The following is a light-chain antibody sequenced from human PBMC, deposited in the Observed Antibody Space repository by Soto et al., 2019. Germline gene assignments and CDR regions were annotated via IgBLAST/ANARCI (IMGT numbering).Light chain of an antibody. CDR3: QHYQSGHPIT. CDR2: GAS. CDR1: QSVGTR. Sequence: EILLAHSPGTLSFSPVERATLSCRAAQSVGTRLAWYQHKTGQAPRLLISGASSRATGIPDRFTGSGSETSFTLTISRLEPEDFALYYCQHYQSGHPITFGQGTRLEIK. V-gene: IGKV3-20*01. J-gene: IGKJ5*01.